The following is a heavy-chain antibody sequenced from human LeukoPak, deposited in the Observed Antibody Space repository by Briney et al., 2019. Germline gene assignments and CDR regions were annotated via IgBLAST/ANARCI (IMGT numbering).Heavy chain of an antibody. V-gene: IGHV4-30-2*01. CDR1: GGSISRGGYS. J-gene: IGHJ4*02. Sequence: PSQTLSLTCAVSGGSISRGGYSWSWIRQPPGKGLEWIGYIYHSGSTYYNPSRKSRVTISVDRSKNQFSLKLSSVTAADTAVYYCARWVTTEYYFDYWGQGTLVTVSS. CDR2: IYHSGST. CDR3: ARWVTTEYYFDY. D-gene: IGHD4-17*01.